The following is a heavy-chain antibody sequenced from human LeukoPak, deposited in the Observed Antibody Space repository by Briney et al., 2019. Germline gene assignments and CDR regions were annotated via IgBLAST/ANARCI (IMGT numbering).Heavy chain of an antibody. CDR2: IKQDGSEK. CDR3: ARESYDFWSGLPN. Sequence: GGSLRLSCAASGFTFSSYWMSWVRQAPGKGLEWVANIKQDGSEKYYVDSVKGRFTISRDNAKNSLYLQMNSLRAEDTAVYYCARESYDFWSGLPNWGQGTQVTVSS. J-gene: IGHJ4*02. CDR1: GFTFSSYW. D-gene: IGHD3-3*01. V-gene: IGHV3-7*01.